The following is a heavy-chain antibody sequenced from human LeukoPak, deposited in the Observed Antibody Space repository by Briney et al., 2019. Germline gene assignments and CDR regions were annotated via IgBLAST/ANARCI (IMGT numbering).Heavy chain of an antibody. V-gene: IGHV4-59*01. Sequence: PSETLSLTCTVSGGSSSSYYWSWLRQSPGKGLEWIGYIYYSGSTNYNPSLKSRVTMSVDTSKNQFSLMLSSVTAADTAVYYCASRLQTSWVMDVWGQGTTVTVSS. CDR2: IYYSGST. CDR3: ASRLQTSWVMDV. D-gene: IGHD1-26*01. J-gene: IGHJ6*02. CDR1: GGSSSSYY.